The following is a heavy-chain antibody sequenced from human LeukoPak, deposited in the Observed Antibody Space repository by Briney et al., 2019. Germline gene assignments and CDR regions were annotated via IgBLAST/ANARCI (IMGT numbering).Heavy chain of an antibody. CDR1: GYTFTSYY. CDR2: INPSGGST. V-gene: IGHV1-46*01. Sequence: ASVKVSCKASGYTFTSYYMHWVRQAPGQGLGWMGIINPSGGSTSYAQKFQGRVTMTRDTSTSTVYMELSSLRPEDTAVYYCARDIYDYVWGSPDDYWGQGTLVTVSS. J-gene: IGHJ4*02. D-gene: IGHD3-16*01. CDR3: ARDIYDYVWGSPDDY.